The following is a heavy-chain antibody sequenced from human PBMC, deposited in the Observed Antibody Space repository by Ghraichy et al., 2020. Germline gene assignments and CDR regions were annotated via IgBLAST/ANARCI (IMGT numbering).Heavy chain of an antibody. CDR1: GFTFRSYG. Sequence: GGSLRLSCAGSGFTFRSYGMHWVRQAPGKGLEWVAVISYDGSNKYYADSVKGRFTISRDNSKNTLYLLVNSLRGDDTAVYYCAKDLSGGYNYGYFDHWGHGTLVTVSS. V-gene: IGHV3-30*18. J-gene: IGHJ4*01. D-gene: IGHD5-24*01. CDR2: ISYDGSNK. CDR3: AKDLSGGYNYGYFDH.